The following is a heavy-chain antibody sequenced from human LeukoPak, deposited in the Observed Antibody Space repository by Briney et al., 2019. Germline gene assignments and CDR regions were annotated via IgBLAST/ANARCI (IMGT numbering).Heavy chain of an antibody. J-gene: IGHJ4*02. CDR1: GFTFSSYW. D-gene: IGHD6-6*01. CDR2: LSDAGVRI. V-gene: IGHV3-23*01. CDR3: ANTHCDSSPIVWNF. Sequence: PGGSLRLSCAASGFTFSSYWMHWVRQAPGKGLEWVSGLSDAGVRIFYSDSVKGRFTVSRDNSKNTLYLQMDSLRVEDTAVYYCANTHCDSSPIVWNFWGQGTLVTVSS.